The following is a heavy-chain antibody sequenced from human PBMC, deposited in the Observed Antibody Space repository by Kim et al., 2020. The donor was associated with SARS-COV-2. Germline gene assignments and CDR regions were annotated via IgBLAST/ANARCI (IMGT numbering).Heavy chain of an antibody. CDR2: IYYSGST. Sequence: SETLSLTCTVSGGSISSYYWSWIRQPPGKGLEWIGYIYYSGSTNYNPYLKSRVTISVDTSKNQFSLKLSSVTAADTAVYYCARGGSSLDYWGQGTLVTVSS. V-gene: IGHV4-59*01. CDR1: GGSISSYY. D-gene: IGHD6-13*01. J-gene: IGHJ4*02. CDR3: ARGGSSLDY.